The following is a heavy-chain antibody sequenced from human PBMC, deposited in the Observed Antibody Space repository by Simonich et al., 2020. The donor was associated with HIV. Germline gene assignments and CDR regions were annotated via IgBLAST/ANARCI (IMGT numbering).Heavy chain of an antibody. Sequence: QLQLQESGPGLVKPSETLSLTCTVSGGSISSSSYYWGWIRQPPGKGLEWIGRVEYSGSTFYHPSLRSRVTISVDTSTNQFSLKLSSVTAADTAVYYCARLRIVVPATITYWGQGTLVTVSS. CDR1: GGSISSSSYY. D-gene: IGHD2-2*02. V-gene: IGHV4-39*01. CDR2: VEYSGST. J-gene: IGHJ4*02. CDR3: ARLRIVVPATITY.